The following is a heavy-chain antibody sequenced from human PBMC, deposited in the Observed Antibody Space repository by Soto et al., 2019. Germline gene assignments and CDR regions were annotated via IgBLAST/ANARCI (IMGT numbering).Heavy chain of an antibody. CDR2: ISYDGSDK. CDR1: GFTFSSYG. CDR3: AKDPYCGGDCYWRYFQH. D-gene: IGHD2-21*02. V-gene: IGHV3-30*18. J-gene: IGHJ1*01. Sequence: GGSLRLSCAASGFTFSSYGMHWVRQAPGKGLEWVAVISYDGSDKYYADSVKGRFTISRDNSKNTLYLQMNSLRAEDTAVYYCAKDPYCGGDCYWRYFQHWGQGTLVTVSS.